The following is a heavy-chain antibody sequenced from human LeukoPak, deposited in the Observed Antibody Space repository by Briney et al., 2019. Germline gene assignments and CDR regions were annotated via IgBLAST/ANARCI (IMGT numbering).Heavy chain of an antibody. Sequence: GGSLRLSCAASGFTFSSYAMSWVRQAPGKGLEWVSAISGSSDTTYYADSVKGRFTISRDNAKNSLYLQMNSLRAEDTAVYYCARDLSFAQSYYYDSSGDWGQGTLVTVSS. CDR3: ARDLSFAQSYYYDSSGD. D-gene: IGHD3-22*01. J-gene: IGHJ4*02. CDR2: ISGSSDTT. V-gene: IGHV3-23*01. CDR1: GFTFSSYA.